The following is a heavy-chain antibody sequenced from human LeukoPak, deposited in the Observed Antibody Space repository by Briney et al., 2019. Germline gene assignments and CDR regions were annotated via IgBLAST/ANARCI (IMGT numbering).Heavy chain of an antibody. D-gene: IGHD1-26*01. CDR1: GFVFGSEA. CDR3: ARGGWELLYYFDY. J-gene: IGHJ4*02. CDR2: ISPGGGTT. Sequence: GGSLRLSCAVSGFVFGSEAMSWVRQSPARGLEWVASISPGGGTTYYADYVKGRFIISRDNSNNTLFVQMNSLRAEDTAVYYCARGGWELLYYFDYWGQGTLVTVSS. V-gene: IGHV3-23*01.